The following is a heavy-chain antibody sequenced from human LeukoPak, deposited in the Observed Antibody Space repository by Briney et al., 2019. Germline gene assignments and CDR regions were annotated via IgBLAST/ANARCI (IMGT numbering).Heavy chain of an antibody. CDR3: ARLRFPTSPVDTALFDN. CDR1: GYSFTSYW. V-gene: IGHV5-51*01. Sequence: GESLKISCKGSGYSFTSYWIGWVRQMPGKGLEWMGIIYPGDSDTRYSPSFQGQVTISADKSISTAYLQWSSLKASDTAMYYCARLRFPTSPVDTALFDNWGQGTLVTVSS. J-gene: IGHJ4*02. D-gene: IGHD5-18*01. CDR2: IYPGDSDT.